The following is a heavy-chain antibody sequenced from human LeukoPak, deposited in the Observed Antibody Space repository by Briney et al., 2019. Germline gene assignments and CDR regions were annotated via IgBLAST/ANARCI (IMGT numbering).Heavy chain of an antibody. D-gene: IGHD6-13*01. Sequence: QPGGSLRLSCTASGFTFGDYAMSWFRQAPGKGLEWVGFIRSKAYGGTTEYAASVKGRFTISRDDSKSIAYLQMNSLKTEDTAVYYCTRAAMRAAADAFDVWGQGTVVTVSS. J-gene: IGHJ3*01. CDR3: TRAAMRAAADAFDV. CDR2: IRSKAYGGTT. CDR1: GFTFGDYA. V-gene: IGHV3-49*03.